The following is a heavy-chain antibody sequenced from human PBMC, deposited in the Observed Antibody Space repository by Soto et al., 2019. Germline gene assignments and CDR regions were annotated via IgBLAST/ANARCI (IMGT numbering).Heavy chain of an antibody. D-gene: IGHD3-22*01. Sequence: EVQLVESGGGLVQPGGSLRLSCAASGFTFSSYWMHWVRQAPGKGLVWVSRINSDGSSTSYADSVKGRFTISRDNAKKTLYLQMNSLRAEDTAVYYCARDWYYDSSGYWSWDAFDIWGQGTMVTVSS. CDR1: GFTFSSYW. V-gene: IGHV3-74*01. J-gene: IGHJ3*02. CDR3: ARDWYYDSSGYWSWDAFDI. CDR2: INSDGSST.